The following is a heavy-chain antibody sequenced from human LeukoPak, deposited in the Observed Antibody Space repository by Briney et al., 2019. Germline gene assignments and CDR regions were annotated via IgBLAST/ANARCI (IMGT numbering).Heavy chain of an antibody. Sequence: ASVKVSCXASGYTFTTYDINWVRQAIGQGLEWMAWMNPNSGNTGYAQKFQGRVTMTRNTSISTAYMELSSLRSEDTAVYYCARGRFYRGGNGVVGYWGQGTLVTVSS. CDR1: GYTFTTYD. V-gene: IGHV1-8*01. J-gene: IGHJ4*02. CDR3: ARGRFYRGGNGVVGY. D-gene: IGHD4-23*01. CDR2: MNPNSGNT.